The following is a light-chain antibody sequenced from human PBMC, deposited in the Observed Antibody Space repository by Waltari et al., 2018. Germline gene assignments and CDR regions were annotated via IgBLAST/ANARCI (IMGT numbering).Light chain of an antibody. CDR1: ASNIGNNV. CDR3: AAWDDSLNGRWV. V-gene: IGLV1-44*01. Sequence: QSVLTQPLSASGTPGQGVTLSCSGGASNIGNNVLNLYQQVPGKAPKLLIYRSDRRPAGVPDRFSGSKSGTSASLAISGLQSEDEADYYCAAWDDSLNGRWVFGGGTKVTVL. CDR2: RSD. J-gene: IGLJ3*02.